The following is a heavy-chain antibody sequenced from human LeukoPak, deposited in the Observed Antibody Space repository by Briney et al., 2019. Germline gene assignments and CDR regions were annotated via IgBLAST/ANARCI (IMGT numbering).Heavy chain of an antibody. D-gene: IGHD3-3*01. CDR1: GGSISSYY. Sequence: PSETLSLTCTVSGGSISSYYWSWIRQPPGKGLEWIGYIYYSGSTNYNPSLKSRVTISVDTSKNQFSLKLSSVTAADTAVYYCARSGYYDAFDIWGQGTMVTVSS. CDR3: ARSGYYDAFDI. V-gene: IGHV4-59*01. CDR2: IYYSGST. J-gene: IGHJ3*02.